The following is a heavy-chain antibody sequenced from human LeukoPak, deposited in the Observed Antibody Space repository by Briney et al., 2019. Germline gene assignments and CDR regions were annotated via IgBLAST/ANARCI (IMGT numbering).Heavy chain of an antibody. J-gene: IGHJ4*02. V-gene: IGHV4-59*01. CDR2: ISYSGST. CDR3: ARDDHGDSGKFDY. CDR1: GVSLSNYY. D-gene: IGHD4-17*01. Sequence: SETLSLTCTVSGVSLSNYYWKWIRQPPGKGLEGIGYISYSGSTNYNPSLKSRVTILVDTSKSQFSLKLSSVTAEDTAVYYCARDDHGDSGKFDYWGQGTLVTVSS.